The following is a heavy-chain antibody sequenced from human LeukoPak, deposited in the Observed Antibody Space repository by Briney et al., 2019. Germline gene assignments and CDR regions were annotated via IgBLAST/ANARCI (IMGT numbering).Heavy chain of an antibody. CDR2: ISGGGSST. V-gene: IGHV3-23*01. J-gene: IGHJ3*01. Sequence: TGGSLRLSCAASGFTFSSYAMSWVRQAPGKGLEWVSAISGGGSSTYYADSVKARFTISRDNSKNTLYLQIHTLRAEDTAVYYCARDSGSPLWGQGTMVTVSS. D-gene: IGHD3-10*01. CDR1: GFTFSSYA. CDR3: ARDSGSPL.